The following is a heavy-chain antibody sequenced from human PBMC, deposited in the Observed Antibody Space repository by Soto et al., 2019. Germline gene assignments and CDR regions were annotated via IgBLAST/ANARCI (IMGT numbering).Heavy chain of an antibody. V-gene: IGHV2-5*02. CDR2: IYWDDDK. J-gene: IGHJ4*02. Sequence: QITLKESGPALVKPTQTLTLTCTFSGFSLSTRGLGVAWIRQPPGKALEWLALIYWDDDKRYSPSLKSRLTIPTETPKNQVVLTMTNMDPVDTATYSCARMGGGYFDYWGQGTLVTVSS. CDR1: GFSLSTRGLG. CDR3: ARMGGGYFDY. D-gene: IGHD3-16*01.